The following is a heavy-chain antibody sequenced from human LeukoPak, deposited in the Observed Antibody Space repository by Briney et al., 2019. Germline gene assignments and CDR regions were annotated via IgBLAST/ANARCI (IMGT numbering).Heavy chain of an antibody. CDR2: MNPVSGNA. J-gene: IGHJ4*02. CDR1: GYTFSNFD. D-gene: IGHD2-2*01. CDR3: ARAPMGTAALY. V-gene: IGHV1-8*01. Sequence: ASVKVSCKASGYTFSNFDINWVRQAPGQGLEWMGWMNPVSGNAGSAQKFQGRVTLTRDMSTSTAYMELSSLRSDDTAFYYCARAPMGTAALYWGQGTLVTVSS.